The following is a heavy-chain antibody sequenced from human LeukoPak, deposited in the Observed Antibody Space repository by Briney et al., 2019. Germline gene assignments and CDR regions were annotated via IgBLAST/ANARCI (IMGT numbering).Heavy chain of an antibody. J-gene: IGHJ4*02. V-gene: IGHV3-23*01. D-gene: IGHD3-22*01. Sequence: GGSLRLSCAASGFTFSSYAMSWVRQAPGKGLEWVSAISGSGGSTYYADSVKGRFTISRDNSKNTLYLQMNSLRAEDTAVYYCAKDSEYYYDSSGLFDYWGQGTLVTVSS. CDR3: AKDSEYYYDSSGLFDY. CDR2: ISGSGGST. CDR1: GFTFSSYA.